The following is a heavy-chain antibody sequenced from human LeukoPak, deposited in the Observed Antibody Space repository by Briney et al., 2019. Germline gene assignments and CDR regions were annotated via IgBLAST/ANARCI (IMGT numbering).Heavy chain of an antibody. CDR1: GGSVSSGSYY. Sequence: PSETLSLTCTVSGGSVSSGSYYWSWIRQPPGKGLEWIGYIYCSGSTNYNPSLKSRVTISVDTSKNQFSLKLSSVTAADTAVYYCSGQVSYYYGMDVWGKGTTVTVSS. CDR2: IYCSGST. J-gene: IGHJ6*04. V-gene: IGHV4-61*01. CDR3: SGQVSYYYGMDV.